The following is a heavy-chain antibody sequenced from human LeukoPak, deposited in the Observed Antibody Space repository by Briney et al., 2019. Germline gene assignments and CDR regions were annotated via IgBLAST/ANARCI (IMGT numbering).Heavy chain of an antibody. D-gene: IGHD5-24*01. CDR1: GGSFSGYY. CDR3: AREMATKFGTYDAFDI. Sequence: SETLSLTCAVYGGSFSGYYWTWIRQSPGKGLEWIGEINHGGSTNNNPSLKSRVTTSVDTSKNQLSLKLSSVTAADTAVYYCAREMATKFGTYDAFDIWGQGTMVTVSS. J-gene: IGHJ3*02. V-gene: IGHV4-34*01. CDR2: INHGGST.